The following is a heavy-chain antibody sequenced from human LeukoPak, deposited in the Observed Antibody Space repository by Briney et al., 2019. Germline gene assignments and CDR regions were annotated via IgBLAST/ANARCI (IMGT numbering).Heavy chain of an antibody. Sequence: PSEALSLTCAVYGGSFSGYYWSWIRQPPGKGLEWIGYIYYSGSTNYNPSLKSRVTISVDTSKNQFSLKLTSVTAADTAVYYCARETSQKGAHYMDVWGKGTTVTISS. D-gene: IGHD3-16*01. CDR3: ARETSQKGAHYMDV. CDR2: IYYSGST. J-gene: IGHJ6*03. CDR1: GGSFSGYY. V-gene: IGHV4-59*01.